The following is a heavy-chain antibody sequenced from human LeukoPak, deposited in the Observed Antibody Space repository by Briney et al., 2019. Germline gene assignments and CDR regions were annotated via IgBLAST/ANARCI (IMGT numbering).Heavy chain of an antibody. CDR3: GRATLTGYFDY. CDR1: GGSISSYY. V-gene: IGHV4-59*12. CDR2: IYYSGST. J-gene: IGHJ4*02. Sequence: SETLSLTFTVSGGSISSYYWSWIRQPPGKGLEWIGYIYYSGSTNYNPSLKSLVTISVATSKNQFSLKLSSVTADDTVVYYAGRATLTGYFDYWGQGTLVTVSS. D-gene: IGHD1-14*01.